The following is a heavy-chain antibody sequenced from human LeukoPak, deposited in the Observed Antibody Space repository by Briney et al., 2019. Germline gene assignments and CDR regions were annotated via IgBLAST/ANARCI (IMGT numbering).Heavy chain of an antibody. CDR3: VRDMWGTYYFDY. V-gene: IGHV3-21*06. Sequence: GGSLRLSCVASGFIFSSYTMNWVRQAPGKGLEWVSSISISSTYINYAYSLKGRFTTSTDNSWNSPYLQMDNLRAEDTAVYYCVRDMWGTYYFDYWGQGTVVTVSS. D-gene: IGHD1-14*01. CDR2: ISISSTYI. J-gene: IGHJ4*02. CDR1: GFIFSSYT.